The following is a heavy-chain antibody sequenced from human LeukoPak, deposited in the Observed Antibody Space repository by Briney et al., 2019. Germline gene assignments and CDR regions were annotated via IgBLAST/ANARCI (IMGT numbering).Heavy chain of an antibody. CDR3: AREPSAPTYSSSWD. D-gene: IGHD6-13*01. CDR2: IYHSGST. V-gene: IGHV4-30-2*01. J-gene: IGHJ4*02. CDR1: GGSISSGGYY. Sequence: SQTLSLTCTVSGGSISSGGYYWSWIRQPPGKGLEWIGYIYHSGSTYYNPSLKSRVTISVDRSKNQFSLKLSSVTAADTAVYYCAREPSAPTYSSSWDWGQGTLVTVSS.